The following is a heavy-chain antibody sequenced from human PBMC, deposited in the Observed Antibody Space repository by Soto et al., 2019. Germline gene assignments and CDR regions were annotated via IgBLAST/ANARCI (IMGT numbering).Heavy chain of an antibody. CDR2: ISGSGGST. CDR3: AKGSHCSGGSCYVGNFDY. V-gene: IGHV3-23*01. CDR1: GFTFSSYA. D-gene: IGHD2-15*01. J-gene: IGHJ4*02. Sequence: GGSLRLSCAASGFTFSSYAMSWVRQAPGKGLEWVSAISGSGGSTYYADSVKGRFTISRDNSKNTLYLQMNSLRAEDTAVYYCAKGSHCSGGSCYVGNFDYWGQGTVVTVSS.